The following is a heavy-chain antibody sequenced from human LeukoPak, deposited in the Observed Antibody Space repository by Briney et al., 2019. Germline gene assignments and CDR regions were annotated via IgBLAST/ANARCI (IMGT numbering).Heavy chain of an antibody. CDR1: GYTFISYG. J-gene: IGHJ4*02. CDR3: ARDSPGDGYNSFDY. V-gene: IGHV1-18*01. CDR2: ITTYNGYT. Sequence: ASVKVSCKASGYTFISYGINWVRQAPGQGLEWMGWITTYNGYTNYAQKLQGRVTTTTDTSTSTAYMELRSLRSDDTAVYYCARDSPGDGYNSFDYWGQGTLVTVSS. D-gene: IGHD5-24*01.